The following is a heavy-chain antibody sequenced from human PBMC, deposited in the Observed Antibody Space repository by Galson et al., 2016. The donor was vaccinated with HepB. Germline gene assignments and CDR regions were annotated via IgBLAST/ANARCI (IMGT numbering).Heavy chain of an antibody. J-gene: IGHJ4*02. V-gene: IGHV3-11*01. CDR3: ARIRGVGSRGALDY. CDR1: GFSFSAYD. CDR2: ISDTGSST. D-gene: IGHD1-26*01. Sequence: SLRLSCAASGFSFSAYDMTWLRQAPGKGLEWVAYISDTGSSTHYADSAKGRFTISRDNAVNLHMNSLRGEDPAVYYCARIRGVGSRGALDYWGQGARVTVSS.